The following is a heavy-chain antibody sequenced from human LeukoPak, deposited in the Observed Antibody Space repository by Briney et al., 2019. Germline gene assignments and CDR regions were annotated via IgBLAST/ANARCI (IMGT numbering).Heavy chain of an antibody. V-gene: IGHV3-30*18. D-gene: IGHD6-13*01. CDR2: ISYDGSNK. CDR3: VKESRLYSSNWYFDF. Sequence: GGSLRLSCAASGFTFSTYGIHWVRQAPGEGLEWVAFISYDGSNKYYTDSVKGRFTISRDNSNNTLYLQMNSLRPEDTAVYYCVKESRLYSSNWYFDFWGQGTLVTVSS. CDR1: GFTFSTYG. J-gene: IGHJ4*02.